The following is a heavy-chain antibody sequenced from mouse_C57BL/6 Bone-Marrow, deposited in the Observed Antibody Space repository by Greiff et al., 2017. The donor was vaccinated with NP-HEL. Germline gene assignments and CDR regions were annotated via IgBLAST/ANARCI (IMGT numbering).Heavy chain of an antibody. D-gene: IGHD2-1*01. CDR1: GYTFTSYW. Sequence: QVQLQQPGAELVMPGASVKLSCKASGYTFTSYWMHWVKQRPGQGLEWIGEIDPSDSYTNYNQKFKGKSTLTVDKSSSTAYMQLSSLTSEDSAVYYCARRGSTMVNYYAMDYWGQGTSVTVSS. CDR2: IDPSDSYT. J-gene: IGHJ4*01. CDR3: ARRGSTMVNYYAMDY. V-gene: IGHV1-69*01.